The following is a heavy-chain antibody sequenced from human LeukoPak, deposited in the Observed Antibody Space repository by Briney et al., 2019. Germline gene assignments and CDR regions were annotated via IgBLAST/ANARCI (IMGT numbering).Heavy chain of an antibody. Sequence: GGSLRLSCAASGFTFSSYSMNWVRQAPGKGLEWVSYISSSSSTIYYADSVKGRFTTSRDNAKNSLYLQMNSLRAEDTAVYYCARSYCSGGSCYSGYYYYGMDVWGQGTTVTVSS. CDR3: ARSYCSGGSCYSGYYYYGMDV. V-gene: IGHV3-48*01. D-gene: IGHD2-15*01. J-gene: IGHJ6*02. CDR2: ISSSSSTI. CDR1: GFTFSSYS.